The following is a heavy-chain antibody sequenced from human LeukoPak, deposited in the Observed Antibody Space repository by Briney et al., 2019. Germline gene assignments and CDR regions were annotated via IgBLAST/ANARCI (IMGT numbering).Heavy chain of an antibody. V-gene: IGHV3-23*01. CDR2: INDSGGNK. J-gene: IGHJ5*02. CDR1: GFTFSSYA. Sequence: PGGSPRLSCAASGFTFSSYAMSWVRQAPGKGLEWVSGINDSGGNKYYADSVKGRFTISRDNSKNTLYLQMNSLRAEDTAVYYCAKTPGHYSLNWFDPWGQGTLVTVSS. CDR3: AKTPGHYSLNWFDP. D-gene: IGHD1-14*01.